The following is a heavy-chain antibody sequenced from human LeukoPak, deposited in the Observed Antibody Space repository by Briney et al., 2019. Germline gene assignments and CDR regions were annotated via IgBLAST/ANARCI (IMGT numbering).Heavy chain of an antibody. CDR2: IYSGGST. V-gene: IGHV3-53*01. CDR3: ARLDMDYYDSSGYGFDY. Sequence: GGSLRLSCAASGFTVSSNYMSWVRQAPGKGLEWVSVIYSGGSTYYSDSVKGRFTISRDNSKNTLYLQMNSLRAEDTAVYYCARLDMDYYDSSGYGFDYWGQGTLVTVSS. D-gene: IGHD3-22*01. CDR1: GFTVSSNY. J-gene: IGHJ4*02.